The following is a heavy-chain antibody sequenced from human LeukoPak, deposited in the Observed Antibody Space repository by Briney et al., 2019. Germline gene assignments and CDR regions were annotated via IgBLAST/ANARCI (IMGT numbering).Heavy chain of an antibody. CDR2: ITSSSSYI. D-gene: IGHD1-1*01. CDR3: ARVCLTTNCPSLDY. CDR1: GFTFSSYS. Sequence: GGSLRLYCSASGFTFSSYSMNWVRQAPGKGLEWVSSITSSSSYIFYADSVKGRFTISRDNAKNSLYLQMTSLTAEDTAVYYCARVCLTTNCPSLDYWGQGTLVTVSS. J-gene: IGHJ4*02. V-gene: IGHV3-21*01.